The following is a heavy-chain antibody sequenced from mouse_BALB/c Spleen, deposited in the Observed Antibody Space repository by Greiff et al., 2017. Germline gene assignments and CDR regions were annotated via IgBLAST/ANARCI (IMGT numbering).Heavy chain of an antibody. Sequence: VQLQQSGAELVKPGASVKLSCPASGFTFKATYMHWVKQRPEQGLEWIGRIDPANGNTKYDPKFQGKATITADTSSNTAYLQLSSLTSEDTAVYYCALWLPPFDYWGQGTTLTVSS. CDR1: GFTFKATY. CDR3: ALWLPPFDY. D-gene: IGHD2-2*01. J-gene: IGHJ2*01. CDR2: IDPANGNT. V-gene: IGHV14-3*02.